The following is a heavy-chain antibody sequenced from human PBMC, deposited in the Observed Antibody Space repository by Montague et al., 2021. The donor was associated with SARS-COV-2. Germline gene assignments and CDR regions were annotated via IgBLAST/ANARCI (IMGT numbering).Heavy chain of an antibody. Sequence: SETLSLTCTVSGGSISSSSYYWCWLRPPPGKGLEWIGSICYSGSTYYNPSLKSRVTISVHTSKNQFSLKLRSVTAADTAVYYCATITLGSCNNGACQPPDYWGQGTLVTVSS. CDR1: GGSISSSSYY. J-gene: IGHJ4*02. CDR2: ICYSGST. CDR3: ATITLGSCNNGACQPPDY. V-gene: IGHV4-39*01. D-gene: IGHD2-8*01.